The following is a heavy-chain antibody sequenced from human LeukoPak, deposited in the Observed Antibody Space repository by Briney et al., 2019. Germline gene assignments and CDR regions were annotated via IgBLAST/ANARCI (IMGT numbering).Heavy chain of an antibody. J-gene: IGHJ4*02. CDR2: INHSGST. D-gene: IGHD5-18*01. V-gene: IGHV4-34*01. CDR1: GGSFSGYY. CDR3: ARRGYSYGKYFDY. Sequence: PSETLSLTCAVYGGSFSGYYWSWIRQPPGKELEWIGEINHSGSTNYNPSLKSRVTISVDTSKNQFSLKLSSVTAADTAVYYCARRGYSYGKYFDYWGQGTLVTVSS.